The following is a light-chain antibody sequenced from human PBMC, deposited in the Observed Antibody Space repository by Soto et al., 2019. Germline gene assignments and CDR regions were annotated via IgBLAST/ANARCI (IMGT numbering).Light chain of an antibody. J-gene: IGKJ2*01. CDR1: QSVSSSY. V-gene: IGKV3-20*01. CDR3: QQYPGYT. CDR2: GAS. Sequence: EIVLTQSPGTLSLSPGERATLSCRASQSVSSSYLAWYQQKPSQAPRRLIYGASGRATGIPDSFSGSGSGTDFTITISRLEPEDFAEYYGQQYPGYTFGQGTKLEIK.